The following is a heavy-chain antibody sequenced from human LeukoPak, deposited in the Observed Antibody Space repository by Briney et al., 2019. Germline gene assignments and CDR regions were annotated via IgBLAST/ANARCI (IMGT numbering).Heavy chain of an antibody. CDR2: IIPIFGTA. CDR1: GGTFSSYA. CDR3: ARDADGSGSYYYYYGMDV. V-gene: IGHV1-69*01. D-gene: IGHD3-10*01. Sequence: GASVTVSFKASGGTFSSYAISWVRQAPGQGLEWMGGIIPIFGTANYAQKFQGRVTITADESTSTAYMELSSLRSEDTAVYYCARDADGSGSYYYYYGMDVWGQGTTVTVSS. J-gene: IGHJ6*02.